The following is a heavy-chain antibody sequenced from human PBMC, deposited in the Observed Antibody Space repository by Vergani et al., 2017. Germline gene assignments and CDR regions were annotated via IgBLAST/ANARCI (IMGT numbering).Heavy chain of an antibody. CDR2: ISWNSGRI. Sequence: EVQLVESGGGLVQPGRSLRLSCAASGFSFDDYDMHWVRQAPGKGLEWVSGISWNSGRIVYADSVKGRFTISRDNAKNSLYLQMNSPRAEDTALYYCAKEGGGYCSGGTCYPEYWGQGTLVIVSS. J-gene: IGHJ4*02. CDR1: GFSFDDYD. D-gene: IGHD2-15*01. V-gene: IGHV3-9*01. CDR3: AKEGGGYCSGGTCYPEY.